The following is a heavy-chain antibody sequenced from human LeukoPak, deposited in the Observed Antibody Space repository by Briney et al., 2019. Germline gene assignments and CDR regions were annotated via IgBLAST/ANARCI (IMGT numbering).Heavy chain of an antibody. D-gene: IGHD2-2*01. J-gene: IGHJ4*02. CDR1: GFTFSTYS. CDR2: ISTRSTYI. CDR3: ARDWYHAIDY. Sequence: GSLRLSCAASGFTFSTYSMNWVRQAPGKGLEWVPCISTRSTYIYYADSVKGRFTISRDNAKNSLYLQMNSLRVDDTAVYYCARDWYHAIDYWGQGTLVTVSS. V-gene: IGHV3-21*01.